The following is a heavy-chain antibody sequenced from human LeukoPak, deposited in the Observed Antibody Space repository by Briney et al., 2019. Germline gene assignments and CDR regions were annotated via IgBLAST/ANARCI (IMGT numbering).Heavy chain of an antibody. CDR2: IYPGDSDT. V-gene: IGHV5-51*01. CDR1: GYSFTSYW. CDR3: ARQSWYYYDSSGFLGIAFDI. D-gene: IGHD3-22*01. Sequence: GESLKISCKGSGYSFTSYWIGWVRQMPGKGLEWMGIIYPGDSDTRYSPSFQGQVTISADKSISTAYLQWSSLKASDTAMYYCARQSWYYYDSSGFLGIAFDIWGQGTMVTVSS. J-gene: IGHJ3*02.